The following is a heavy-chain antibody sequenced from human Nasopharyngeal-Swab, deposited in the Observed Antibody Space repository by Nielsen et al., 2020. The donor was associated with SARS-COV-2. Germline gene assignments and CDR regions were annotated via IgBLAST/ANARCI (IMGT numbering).Heavy chain of an antibody. CDR3: AKDRGIVVVIGFDY. J-gene: IGHJ4*02. CDR1: GITFSSYA. V-gene: IGHV3-30-3*01. D-gene: IGHD3-22*01. Sequence: GESLKISCAASGITFSSYAIRWVRQAPGKGLEWVAVISYDGSNKYYAESVKGRFTISRDNSKNTLYLQMNSLRAEDTAVYYCAKDRGIVVVIGFDYWGQGTLVTVSS. CDR2: ISYDGSNK.